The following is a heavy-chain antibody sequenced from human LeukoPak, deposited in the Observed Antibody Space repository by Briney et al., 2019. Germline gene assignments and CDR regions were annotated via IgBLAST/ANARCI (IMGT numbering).Heavy chain of an antibody. J-gene: IGHJ6*02. D-gene: IGHD3-10*01. V-gene: IGHV3-15*01. Sequence: GGSLRLSCAASGFTFSNAWMSWVRQAPGKGLEWVGRIKSKTDGGTTDYAAPVKGRFTISRDDSKNTLYLQMNSLKTEDTAVYYCTTYYYGSGSYNPMDVWGQGTTVTVSS. CDR3: TTYYYGSGSYNPMDV. CDR1: GFTFSNAW. CDR2: IKSKTDGGTT.